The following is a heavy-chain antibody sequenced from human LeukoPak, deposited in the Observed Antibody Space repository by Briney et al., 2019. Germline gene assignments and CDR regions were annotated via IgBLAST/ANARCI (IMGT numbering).Heavy chain of an antibody. CDR1: GGSISSYY. CDR2: IYTSGST. V-gene: IGHV4-4*07. CDR3: AKGGRVWSSSWYQGLGV. Sequence: PSGTLSLTCTVSGGSISSYYWSWIRQPAGKGLEWIGRIYTSGSTNYNPSLKSRVTMSVDTSKNQFSLKLSSVTAADTAVYYCAKGGRVWSSSWYQGLGVWGQGTTVTVSS. D-gene: IGHD6-13*01. J-gene: IGHJ6*02.